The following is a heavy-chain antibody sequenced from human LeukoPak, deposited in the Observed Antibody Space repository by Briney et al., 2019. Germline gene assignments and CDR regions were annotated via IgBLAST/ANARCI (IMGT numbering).Heavy chain of an antibody. CDR2: IYHSGST. CDR3: ARGLVAVAGTYLS. Sequence: SETLSLTCAVSGGSISSSNWWSWVRQPPGKGLEWIGEIYHSGSTNYNPSLKSRVTISVDKSKNQFSLKLSSVTAADTAVYYCARGLVAVAGTYLSWGQGTLVTVSS. D-gene: IGHD6-19*01. V-gene: IGHV4-4*02. J-gene: IGHJ5*02. CDR1: GGSISSSNW.